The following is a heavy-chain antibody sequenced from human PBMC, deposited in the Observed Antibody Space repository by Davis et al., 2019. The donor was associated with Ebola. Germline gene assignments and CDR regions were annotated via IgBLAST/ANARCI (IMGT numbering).Heavy chain of an antibody. CDR2: IYYSGST. CDR3: ARAPFYYGSGSYYYYYYGMDV. V-gene: IGHV4-59*01. CDR1: GGSISSYY. D-gene: IGHD3-10*01. Sequence: MPGGSLRLSCTVSGGSISSYYWSWIRQPPGKGLEWIGYIYYSGSTNYNPSLKSRVTISVDTSKNQFSLKLSSVTAADTAVYYCARAPFYYGSGSYYYYYYGMDVWGQGTTVTVSS. J-gene: IGHJ6*02.